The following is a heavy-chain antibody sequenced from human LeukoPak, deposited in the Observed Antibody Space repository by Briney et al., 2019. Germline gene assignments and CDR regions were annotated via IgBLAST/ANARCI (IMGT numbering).Heavy chain of an antibody. D-gene: IGHD2-15*01. CDR3: ARDSCSGNSCYRESQFDS. CDR2: IYSSGST. Sequence: SETLSLTCIVSGGAISSYFWSWIRQPAGEGLEWIGRIYSSGSTSYSPSLRSRVTMSVDTSKNQFSLKLSYVTAAATAVYYCARDSCSGNSCYRESQFDSWGQGTLVTVSS. V-gene: IGHV4-4*07. CDR1: GGAISSYF. J-gene: IGHJ4*02.